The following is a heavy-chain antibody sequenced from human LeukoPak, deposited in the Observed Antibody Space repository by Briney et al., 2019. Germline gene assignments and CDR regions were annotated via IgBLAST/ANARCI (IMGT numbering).Heavy chain of an antibody. V-gene: IGHV1-2*02. Sequence: ASVKVSCKASGYTFIDYYIHWLRQAPGQGLEWMGWINPNSGATDYAQNFQGRVTLTRDTSISTAYMELSSLRSDDTAVYYCARDISGGWFDPWGQGALVTVSS. CDR2: INPNSGAT. CDR1: GYTFIDYY. J-gene: IGHJ5*02. CDR3: ARDISGGWFDP. D-gene: IGHD3-10*01.